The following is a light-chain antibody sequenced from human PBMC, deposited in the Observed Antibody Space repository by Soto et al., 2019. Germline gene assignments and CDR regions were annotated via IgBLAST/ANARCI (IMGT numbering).Light chain of an antibody. Sequence: DIQLTQSPSFLSASVGDRVTITCRASQGISSYLAWYQQKPGKAPKLLIYAASTLQSGVPSRFSGSGSGTEFTLTIRSLQPADFATYYCQQLNSYPFTFGQGTRLEIK. CDR2: AAS. J-gene: IGKJ5*01. V-gene: IGKV1-9*01. CDR1: QGISSY. CDR3: QQLNSYPFT.